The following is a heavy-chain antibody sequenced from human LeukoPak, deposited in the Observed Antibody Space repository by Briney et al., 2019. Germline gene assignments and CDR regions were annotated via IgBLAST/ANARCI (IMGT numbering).Heavy chain of an antibody. CDR2: INPNSGGT. CDR1: GYTFTGYY. J-gene: IGHJ5*02. D-gene: IGHD3-22*01. CDR3: AIYYDSSGYYLDP. V-gene: IGHV1-2*02. Sequence: ASVEVSCKASGYTFTGYYMHWVRQAPGQGLAWMGWINPNSGGTNYAQKFQGRVTMTRDTSISTAYMELSRLRSDDTAVYYCAIYYDSSGYYLDPWGQGTLVTVSS.